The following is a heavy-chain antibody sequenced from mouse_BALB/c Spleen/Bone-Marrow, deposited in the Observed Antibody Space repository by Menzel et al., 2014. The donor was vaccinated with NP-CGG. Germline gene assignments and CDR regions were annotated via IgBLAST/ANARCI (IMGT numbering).Heavy chain of an antibody. D-gene: IGHD1-1*01. CDR3: ARGYYGSSCLFAY. CDR2: ISTYSGNT. CDR1: GYTFTDYA. J-gene: IGHJ3*01. Sequence: VQLQQSGPELVRPGVSVKISCKGSGYTFTDYAMHWVKQSHAQSLEWIGVISTYSGNTNYNQKFKGKATMTVDKSSSTAYMELARLTSEDSAIYYCARGYYGSSCLFAYWGQGTLVTVSA. V-gene: IGHV1-67*01.